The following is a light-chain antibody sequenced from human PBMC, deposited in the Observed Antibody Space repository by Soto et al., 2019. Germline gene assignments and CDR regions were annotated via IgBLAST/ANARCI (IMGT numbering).Light chain of an antibody. V-gene: IGKV3-11*01. Sequence: EIVLTQSPATLSXSPGERATLSCWPSQSVNRYLVWYQQKPGQAPRLLMYDASKRATGIPARFSGSGSGTDFTLTISSLEPEDFAVYYCQQYGSSPETFGQGTKVDIK. CDR3: QQYGSSPET. J-gene: IGKJ1*01. CDR1: QSVNRY. CDR2: DAS.